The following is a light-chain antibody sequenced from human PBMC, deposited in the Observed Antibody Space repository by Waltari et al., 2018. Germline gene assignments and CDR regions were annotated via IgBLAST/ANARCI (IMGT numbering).Light chain of an antibody. Sequence: QSALTPPASVSGSPGQSITISCTGTTSDIGGYNYVSWYQQHSGKAPKLMIYDVNNRPSGVSNRFSGSKSGNTASLTISGLQADDEADYFCSSYTSSNTVVFGGGTKVTVL. CDR2: DVN. V-gene: IGLV2-14*03. CDR3: SSYTSSNTVV. CDR1: TSDIGGYNY. J-gene: IGLJ2*01.